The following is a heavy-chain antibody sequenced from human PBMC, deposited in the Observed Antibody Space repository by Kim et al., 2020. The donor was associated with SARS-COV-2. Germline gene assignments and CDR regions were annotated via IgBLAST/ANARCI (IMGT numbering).Heavy chain of an antibody. CDR2: IRNKANNYAT. CDR1: GLIFSDSA. D-gene: IGHD3-10*01. J-gene: IGHJ4*02. Sequence: GGSLRLSCAASGLIFSDSAIHWVRQASGKGLEWVGRIRNKANNYATAYAPSVKGRFTISRDDSKNTAYLQMNSLKTEDTAVYYCTGKTGVSGFDYWGQGTLVTVSS. CDR3: TGKTGVSGFDY. V-gene: IGHV3-73*01.